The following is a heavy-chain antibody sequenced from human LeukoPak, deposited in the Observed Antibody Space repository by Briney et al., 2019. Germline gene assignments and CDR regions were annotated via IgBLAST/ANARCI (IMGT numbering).Heavy chain of an antibody. Sequence: VASVKVSCKASGGTFSSYNFIWVRQAPGQGLEWMGGIIPMQGTPNYAQKFQDRVTISADKSTTTVYMALSSLRYEDTAMYYCARVSVAGGFEYWGQGTLVTVSS. J-gene: IGHJ4*02. V-gene: IGHV1-69*08. D-gene: IGHD6-19*01. CDR2: IIPMQGTP. CDR3: ARVSVAGGFEY. CDR1: GGTFSSYN.